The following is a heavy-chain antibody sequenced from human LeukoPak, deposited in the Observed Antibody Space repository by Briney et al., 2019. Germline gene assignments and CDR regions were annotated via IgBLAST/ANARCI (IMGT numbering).Heavy chain of an antibody. V-gene: IGHV4-59*08. CDR3: ARGTVTTSMKAFDI. CDR1: GGTISSYY. J-gene: IGHJ3*02. CDR2: IYYRGSP. Sequence: SETLSLTCTVSGGTISSYYWSWIRQPPGKGLEWIGYIYYRGSPSYNPPLKSRVTISVDTSKKQSSLKLSSVTAADTAVYYCARGTVTTSMKAFDIWGQGTMVTVSS. D-gene: IGHD4-17*01.